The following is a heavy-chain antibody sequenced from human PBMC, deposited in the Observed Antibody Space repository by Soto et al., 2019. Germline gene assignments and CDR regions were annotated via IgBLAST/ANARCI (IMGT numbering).Heavy chain of an antibody. CDR3: ARLIVDGRDYYAYDY. D-gene: IGHD3-22*01. CDR2: VHYSGTT. V-gene: IGHV4-59*08. Sequence: SETLALTCTVSGGSLTSYHWSWIRQPPGKGPEWIGYVHYSGTTDYNPSLKGRISISMDASKNQFSLQLRSVTATDTAVYYCARLIVDGRDYYAYDYWGQGTLVTVSS. J-gene: IGHJ4*02. CDR1: GGSLTSYH.